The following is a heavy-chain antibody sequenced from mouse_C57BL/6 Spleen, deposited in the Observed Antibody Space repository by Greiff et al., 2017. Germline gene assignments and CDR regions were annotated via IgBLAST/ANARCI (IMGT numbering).Heavy chain of an antibody. CDR2: IYPRSGYT. D-gene: IGHD2-2*01. CDR3: ARRESSTVVTTVFDY. CDR1: GYTFTSYA. J-gene: IGHJ2*01. V-gene: IGHV1-81*01. Sequence: QVQLQQSGAELARPGASLKLSCKASGYTFTSYAISWVKQRTGQGLEWIGAIYPRSGYTYYTENFKGKATLTADKSSNTAYMELRNLTSEDSAVYVCARRESSTVVTTVFDYWGQGTTLTVSA.